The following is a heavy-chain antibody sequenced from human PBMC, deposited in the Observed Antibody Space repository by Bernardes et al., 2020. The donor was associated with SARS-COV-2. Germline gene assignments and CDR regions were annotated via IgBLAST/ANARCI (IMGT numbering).Heavy chain of an antibody. CDR2: INGGGSSV. J-gene: IGHJ4*02. Sequence: GGSLRLSCAASGFSFSDYWMHWVRQAPGKGLMWVSRINGGGSSVNYADSVKGRFTISRDNAKNTLYLQMSSLSAEDTAVYYCTRGPLSGYGSFGVWDQGTLVTVSS. D-gene: IGHD5-12*01. V-gene: IGHV3-74*01. CDR3: TRGPLSGYGSFGV. CDR1: GFSFSDYW.